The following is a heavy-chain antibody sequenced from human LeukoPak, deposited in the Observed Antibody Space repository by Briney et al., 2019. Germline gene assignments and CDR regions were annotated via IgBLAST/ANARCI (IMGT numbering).Heavy chain of an antibody. Sequence: GGSLRLSCAASGFTFSSYWMSWVRQAPGKGLEWVANIKQDGSEKYYVDSVKGRFTISRDNAKNSLYLQMNSLRAEDTAVYYCARDPRGYYDSSGYGNWGQGTLVTVPS. CDR2: IKQDGSEK. CDR3: ARDPRGYYDSSGYGN. D-gene: IGHD3-22*01. V-gene: IGHV3-7*01. CDR1: GFTFSSYW. J-gene: IGHJ4*02.